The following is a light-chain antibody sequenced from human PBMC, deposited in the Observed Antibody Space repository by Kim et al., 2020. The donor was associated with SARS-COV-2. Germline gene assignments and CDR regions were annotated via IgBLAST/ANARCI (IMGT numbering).Light chain of an antibody. CDR1: SSDVGSYNF. V-gene: IGLV2-23*02. CDR3: CSFAGSSVPYV. J-gene: IGLJ1*01. CDR2: QVT. Sequence: QSITISCTGTSSDVGSYNFVSWYQQRPGKAPKLMIYQVTKRPSGVSYRFSGSKSDNTASLTISGLQAEDEADYYCCSFAGSSVPYVFGTGTKVTVL.